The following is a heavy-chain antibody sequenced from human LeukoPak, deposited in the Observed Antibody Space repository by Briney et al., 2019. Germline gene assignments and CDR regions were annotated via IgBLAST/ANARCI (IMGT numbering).Heavy chain of an antibody. J-gene: IGHJ5*02. CDR3: AAYSGWPVPGFDP. Sequence: SETLSLTCTVSGGSISSSSYYWGWIRQPPGKGLEWIGSIYYSGSTYYNPSLKSRVTISVDTSKNQFSLKLSSVTAADTAVYYCAAYSGWPVPGFDPWGQGTLVTVSS. CDR1: GGSISSSSYY. D-gene: IGHD6-19*01. CDR2: IYYSGST. V-gene: IGHV4-39*01.